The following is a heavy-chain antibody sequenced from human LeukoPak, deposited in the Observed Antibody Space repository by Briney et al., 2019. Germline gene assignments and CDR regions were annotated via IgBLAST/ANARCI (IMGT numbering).Heavy chain of an antibody. CDR1: GYSFTSYW. J-gene: IGHJ5*02. D-gene: IGHD3-9*01. V-gene: IGHV1-3*01. CDR2: TNGDNGNT. Sequence: GESLKISCKGSGYSFTSYWIGWVRQAPGQRLEWMGWTNGDNGNTKYSQKFQGRVTITRDTSAYTGYMELRSLISADTAVYFCARAPYDILTGYSLNWFDPWGQGTLVTVSS. CDR3: ARAPYDILTGYSLNWFDP.